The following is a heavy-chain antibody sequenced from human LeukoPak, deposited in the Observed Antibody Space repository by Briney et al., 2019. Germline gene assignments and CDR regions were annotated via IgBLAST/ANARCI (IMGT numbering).Heavy chain of an antibody. V-gene: IGHV3-7*03. CDR2: IKQDGREK. CDR3: ARDDYYGSGSYYGYYYYGMDV. J-gene: IGHJ6*04. Sequence: GGSLRLSCAASGFTFSGYWRSWVPRAPGKGLGGVANIKQDGREKYYVDSVKGRFTISRDNAKNSLYLQMNSLRAEDTAVYYCARDDYYGSGSYYGYYYYGMDVWGKGTTVTVSS. D-gene: IGHD3-10*01. CDR1: GFTFSGYW.